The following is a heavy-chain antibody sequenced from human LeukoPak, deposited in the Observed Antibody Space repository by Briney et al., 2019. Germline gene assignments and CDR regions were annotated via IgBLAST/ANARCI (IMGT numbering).Heavy chain of an antibody. D-gene: IGHD3-22*01. J-gene: IGHJ4*02. CDR2: INHSGST. CDR1: GGSFSGYY. CDR3: ARDLTYYYDSSGYYSLVY. V-gene: IGHV4-34*01. Sequence: SETLSLTCAVYGGSFSGYYWSWIRQPPGKGLEWIGEINHSGSTNYNPSLKSRVTISVDTSKNQFSLKLSSVTAADTAVYYCARDLTYYYDSSGYYSLVYWGRGTLVTVSS.